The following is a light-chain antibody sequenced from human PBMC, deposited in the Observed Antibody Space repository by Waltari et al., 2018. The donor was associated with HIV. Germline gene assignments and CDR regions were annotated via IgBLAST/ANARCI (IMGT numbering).Light chain of an antibody. V-gene: IGKV4-1*01. CDR1: QSVLYRSNTKNY. Sequence: DSVMTPPPDSIAAALGETAPLNCKSSQSVLYRSNTKNYLAWYQQKPGQPPKLLIYWASTRESGVPDRFSGSGSGTDFTLTISSLQAEDVAVYYCQQYYTTPFTFGPGTKVDIK. J-gene: IGKJ3*01. CDR2: WAS. CDR3: QQYYTTPFT.